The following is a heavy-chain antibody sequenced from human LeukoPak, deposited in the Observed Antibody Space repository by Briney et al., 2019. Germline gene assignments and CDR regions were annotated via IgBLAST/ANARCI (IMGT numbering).Heavy chain of an antibody. CDR1: GFTFSSYA. CDR3: ASGATETTSFDY. D-gene: IGHD1-1*01. V-gene: IGHV3-64*01. J-gene: IGHJ4*02. Sequence: GGSLRLSCAASGFTFSSYAMHWVRQAPGRGLEYVSAISSNGGSTYYANTVKGRFTISRDNSKNTLYLQMGSLRAEDMAVYYCASGATETTSFDYWGQRTQVTVSS. CDR2: ISSNGGST.